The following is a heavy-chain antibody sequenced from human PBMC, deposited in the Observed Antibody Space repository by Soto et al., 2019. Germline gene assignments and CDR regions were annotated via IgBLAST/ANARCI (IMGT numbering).Heavy chain of an antibody. J-gene: IGHJ4*02. V-gene: IGHV3-9*01. CDR2: ISWNSGSI. Sequence: EVQLVESGGGLVQPGRSLRLSCAASGFTFDDYAMHWVRQAPGKGLEWVSGISWNSGSIGYADPVKGRFTISRDNAKNPLYLQMNSLRAEDTAAYYCAKTLDTAMDTPFDYWGQGTLVTVSS. CDR3: AKTLDTAMDTPFDY. D-gene: IGHD5-18*01. CDR1: GFTFDDYA.